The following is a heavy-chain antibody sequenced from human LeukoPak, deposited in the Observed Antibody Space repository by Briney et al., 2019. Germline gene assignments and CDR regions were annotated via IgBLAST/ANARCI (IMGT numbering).Heavy chain of an antibody. CDR2: INHSGST. CDR3: ARYSYGYETDDY. CDR1: GGSFSGYY. V-gene: IGHV4-34*01. J-gene: IGHJ4*02. Sequence: SETLSLTCAVYGGSFSGYYWSWIRQPPGKGLEWIGEINHSGSTNYNPSLKSRVTTSLDTSKNQFSLKLSSVTAADTAVYYCARYSYGYETDDYWGQGTLVTVSS. D-gene: IGHD5-18*01.